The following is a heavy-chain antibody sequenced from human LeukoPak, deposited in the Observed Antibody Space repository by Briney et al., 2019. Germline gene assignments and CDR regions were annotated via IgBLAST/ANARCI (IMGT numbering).Heavy chain of an antibody. Sequence: ASVKVSCKASGGTFSSYAISWVRQAPGQGLEWMGGIIPIFGTATYAQKFQGRVTITADESTSTAYMELSSLRSEDTAVYYCARGVGRQQWLVPFDYWGQGTLVTVSS. V-gene: IGHV1-69*13. J-gene: IGHJ4*02. CDR3: ARGVGRQQWLVPFDY. D-gene: IGHD6-19*01. CDR1: GGTFSSYA. CDR2: IIPIFGTA.